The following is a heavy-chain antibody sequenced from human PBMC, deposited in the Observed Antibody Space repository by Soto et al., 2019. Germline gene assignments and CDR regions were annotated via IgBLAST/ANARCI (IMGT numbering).Heavy chain of an antibody. CDR2: INPNSGGT. CDR3: ARDIGSSSSGFYYYGMDV. D-gene: IGHD6-6*01. Sequence: ASVKVSCKASGYTFTGYYMHWVRQAPGQGLEWMGWINPNSGGTNYAQKFQGRVTMTRDMSISTAYMELSRLRSDDTAVYYCARDIGSSSSGFYYYGMDVWGQGTTVTVSS. CDR1: GYTFTGYY. J-gene: IGHJ6*02. V-gene: IGHV1-2*02.